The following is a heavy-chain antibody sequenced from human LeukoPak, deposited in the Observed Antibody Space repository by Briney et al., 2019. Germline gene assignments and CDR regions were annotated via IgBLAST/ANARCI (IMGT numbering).Heavy chain of an antibody. CDR2: INRSGST. CDR3: ARDAGYNSFDY. V-gene: IGHV4-34*01. J-gene: IGHJ4*02. D-gene: IGHD5-24*01. Sequence: SETLSLTCAVYGGSFSGYYWSWIRQPPGKGLEWIGEINRSGSTNYNPSLKSRVTISVDTSKNQFSLKLSSVTAADTAVYYCARDAGYNSFDYWGQGTLVTVSS. CDR1: GGSFSGYY.